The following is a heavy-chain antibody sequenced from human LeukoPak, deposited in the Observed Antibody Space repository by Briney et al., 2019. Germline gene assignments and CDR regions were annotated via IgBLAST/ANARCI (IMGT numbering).Heavy chain of an antibody. D-gene: IGHD1-26*01. J-gene: IGHJ4*02. CDR3: ARARIVGARFDY. CDR1: GGSISSGDYY. V-gene: IGHV4-30-4*01. CDR2: IYYSGST. Sequence: SETLSLTCTVSGGSISSGDYYWSWIRQPPGKGLEWIGYIYYSGSTYYNPSLKSRVTISVDTSKNQFSLKLSSVTAADTAVYYCARARIVGARFDYWGQGTLVTVSS.